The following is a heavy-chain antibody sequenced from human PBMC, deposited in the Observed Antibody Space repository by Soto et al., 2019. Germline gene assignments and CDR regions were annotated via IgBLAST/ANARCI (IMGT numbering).Heavy chain of an antibody. CDR3: AKSDTALSYGFDP. CDR1: GYTFTCYY. J-gene: IGHJ5*02. D-gene: IGHD5-18*01. Sequence: ASVKVSCKASGYTFTCYYMHWVRQAPGQGLEWMGWINPNSGGTNYAQKFQGWVTMTRDTSISTAYMELSRLRSDDTAVYYCAKSDTALSYGFDPWGQGTLVTVSS. V-gene: IGHV1-2*04. CDR2: INPNSGGT.